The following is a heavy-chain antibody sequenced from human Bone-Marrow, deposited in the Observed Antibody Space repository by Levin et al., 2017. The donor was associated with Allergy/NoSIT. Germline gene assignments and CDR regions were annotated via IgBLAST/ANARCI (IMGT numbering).Heavy chain of an antibody. D-gene: IGHD3-22*01. CDR1: GFTFSSYA. Sequence: LSLTCAASGFTFSSYAMHWVRQAPGKGLEWVAVISYDGSNKYYADSVKGRFTISRDNSKNTLYLQMNSLRAEDTAVYYCARTDDSSGKSYWYFDLWGRGTLVTVSS. CDR3: ARTDDSSGKSYWYFDL. J-gene: IGHJ2*01. V-gene: IGHV3-30-3*01. CDR2: ISYDGSNK.